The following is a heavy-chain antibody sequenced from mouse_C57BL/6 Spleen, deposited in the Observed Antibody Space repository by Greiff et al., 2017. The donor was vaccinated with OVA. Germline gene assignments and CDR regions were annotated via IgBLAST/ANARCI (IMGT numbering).Heavy chain of an antibody. D-gene: IGHD2-1*01. Sequence: EVQLQQSGAELVRPGASVKLSCTASGFNIKDDYMHWVKQRPEQGLEWIGWIDPENGDTEYASKFQGKATITADTSSNTAYLQLSSLTSEDTAVYYCTHGNSWFAYWGKGTLVTVSA. CDR2: IDPENGDT. J-gene: IGHJ3*01. CDR1: GFNIKDDY. CDR3: THGNSWFAY. V-gene: IGHV14-4*01.